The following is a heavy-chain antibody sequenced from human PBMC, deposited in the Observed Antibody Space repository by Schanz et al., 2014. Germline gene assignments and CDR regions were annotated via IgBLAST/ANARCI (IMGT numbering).Heavy chain of an antibody. CDR2: IRPDNGHT. CDR3: VRVPSRDVSFDL. Sequence: QVHLVQSGAEVKKPGASVKVSCKASGYTFTDYGLSWVRQAPGQGLEWLGWIRPDNGHTTYSQKVRDRVSLTTDTSANTAYMELRSLRSDDTAHYYCVRVPSRDVSFDLWGRGTLVTVSS. J-gene: IGHJ2*01. CDR1: GYTFTDYG. V-gene: IGHV1-18*01.